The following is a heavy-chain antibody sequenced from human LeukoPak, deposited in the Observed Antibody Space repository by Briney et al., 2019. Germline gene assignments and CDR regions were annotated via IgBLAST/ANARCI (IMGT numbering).Heavy chain of an antibody. CDR3: ARDGVAGGFDY. J-gene: IGHJ4*02. D-gene: IGHD6-19*01. CDR1: GGXISYYY. Sequence: SETLSLTCSVSGGXISYYYCNWIRQPPGKGLEWIGYIHYSGSTNHNASLKSRVTISVDTSKNQFSLKLSSVTAADTAVYYCARDGVAGGFDYWGQGTLVTVSS. CDR2: IHYSGST. V-gene: IGHV4-59*01.